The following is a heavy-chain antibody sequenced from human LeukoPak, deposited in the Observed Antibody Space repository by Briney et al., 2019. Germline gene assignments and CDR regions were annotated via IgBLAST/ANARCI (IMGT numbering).Heavy chain of an antibody. CDR2: ITTTSST. CDR1: GFTFSSYA. CDR3: ARNLLAYCTNGVCFSKYYYGMDV. J-gene: IGHJ6*02. V-gene: IGHV3-23*05. Sequence: GGSLRLSCAASGFTFSSYAMAWVRQAPGKGLEWVSSITTTSSTYYADSVKGRFTVSRDNSKNALSLQMKSLRAEDTAVYYCARNLLAYCTNGVCFSKYYYGMDVWGQGTPVTVSS. D-gene: IGHD2-8*01.